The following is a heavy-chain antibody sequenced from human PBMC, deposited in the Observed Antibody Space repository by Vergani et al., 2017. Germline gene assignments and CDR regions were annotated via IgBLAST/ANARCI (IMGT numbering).Heavy chain of an antibody. CDR1: GFSFSSYG. CDR2: ISYDGSNK. Sequence: QVQLVESGGGVVQPGKSLRLSCAASGFSFSSYGMHWVRQAPGKGLEWVAVISYDGSNKYYADSVKGRFTISRDISKNTLYLQMNSLRAEDTAVYYCAKDLPSGTYGGDWLAPWGQGTLVTVSS. J-gene: IGHJ5*02. CDR3: AKDLPSGTYGGDWLAP. V-gene: IGHV3-30*18. D-gene: IGHD4-23*01.